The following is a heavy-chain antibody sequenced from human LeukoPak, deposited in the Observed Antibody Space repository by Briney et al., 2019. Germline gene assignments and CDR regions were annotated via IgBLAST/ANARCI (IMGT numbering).Heavy chain of an antibody. CDR3: ARDSLLGGSSGWFYWFDP. D-gene: IGHD6-19*01. CDR1: GFTFSSYA. J-gene: IGHJ5*02. Sequence: GGSLRLSCAASGFTFSSYAMHWVCQAPGKGLEWVAVISYDGSNKYYADSVKGRFTISRDNSKNTLYLQMNSLRAEDTAVYYCARDSLLGGSSGWFYWFDPWGQGTLVTVSS. V-gene: IGHV3-30*04. CDR2: ISYDGSNK.